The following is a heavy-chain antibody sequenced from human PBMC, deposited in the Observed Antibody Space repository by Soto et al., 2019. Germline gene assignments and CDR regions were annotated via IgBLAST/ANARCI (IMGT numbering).Heavy chain of an antibody. CDR1: GFTFSSYG. D-gene: IGHD2-15*01. CDR3: ARDLYCSGGSCYTDTYYYGMDV. Sequence: QVQLVESGGGVVQPGRSLRLSCAASGFTFSSYGMHWVRQAPGKGLEWVAVIWYDGSNKYYADSVKGRFTISRDNSKNTLYLQMNSLRSEDTAVYYCARDLYCSGGSCYTDTYYYGMDVWGQGTTVTVSS. CDR2: IWYDGSNK. J-gene: IGHJ6*02. V-gene: IGHV3-33*01.